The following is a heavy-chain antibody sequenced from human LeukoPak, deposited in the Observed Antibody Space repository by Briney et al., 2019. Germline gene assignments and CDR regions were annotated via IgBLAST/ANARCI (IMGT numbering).Heavy chain of an antibody. J-gene: IGHJ4*02. CDR1: GYTFTCYY. CDR2: INPSGGST. V-gene: IGHV1-46*01. Sequence: ASVKVSCKASGYTFTCYYIDWVRQAPGQGLEWMGVINPSGGSTKYVQKFQGKVTMTEDPSTRTVYMELRSLTSDDTGVYYCARGTTDAYWGQGTPVTVSS. CDR3: ARGTTDAY. D-gene: IGHD1-1*01.